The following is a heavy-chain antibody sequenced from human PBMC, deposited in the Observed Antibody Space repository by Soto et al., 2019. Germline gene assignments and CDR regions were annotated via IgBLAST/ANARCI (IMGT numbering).Heavy chain of an antibody. Sequence: GGSLRLSCAASGFTFSSYSMHWVRQAPGKGLEWVAVISYDGSNKYYADSVKGRFTISRDNSKNTLYLQMNSLRAEDTAVYYCERAGGSSWANYYYGMDVWGQGTTVTVSS. D-gene: IGHD6-13*01. J-gene: IGHJ6*02. CDR2: ISYDGSNK. CDR1: GFTFSSYS. CDR3: ERAGGSSWANYYYGMDV. V-gene: IGHV3-30-3*01.